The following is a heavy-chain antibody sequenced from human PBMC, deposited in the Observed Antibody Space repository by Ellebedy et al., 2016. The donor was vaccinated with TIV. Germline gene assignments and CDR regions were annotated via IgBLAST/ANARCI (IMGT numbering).Heavy chain of an antibody. CDR3: ARAGAIGTVDY. CDR2: ISSSSSTI. J-gene: IGHJ4*02. D-gene: IGHD1-1*01. CDR1: GFTFSSYS. Sequence: LSLTCAASGFTFSSYSMNWVRQAPGKGLEWVSYISSSSSTIYYADSVKGRFTISRDNARNSLYLQMNTLRAEDTAVYYCARAGAIGTVDYWGQGTLVTVSS. V-gene: IGHV3-48*04.